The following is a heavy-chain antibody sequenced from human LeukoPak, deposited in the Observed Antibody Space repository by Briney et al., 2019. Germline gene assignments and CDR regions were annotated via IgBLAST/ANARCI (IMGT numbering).Heavy chain of an antibody. Sequence: TGGSLRLSCAISGFTFTSYAMTWVRQAPGKGLEWVTSISGSGVSTYYADSVRGRFTISRDISKNTLYPQMNSLRAEDTALYYCAKTLVPSGIYHEDFFDYWGQGTLVTVSS. CDR2: ISGSGVST. D-gene: IGHD1-26*01. J-gene: IGHJ4*02. V-gene: IGHV3-23*01. CDR1: GFTFTSYA. CDR3: AKTLVPSGIYHEDFFDY.